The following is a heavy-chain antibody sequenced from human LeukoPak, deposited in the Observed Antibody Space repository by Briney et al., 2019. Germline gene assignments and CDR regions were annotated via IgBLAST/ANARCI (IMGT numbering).Heavy chain of an antibody. CDR3: ARVVHGIDWYFDL. Sequence: GRSLRLSCAASGFTFSSYAMHWVRQAPGKGLEWVAVISYDGSNKYYADSVKGRFTISRDNSKNTLYLQMNSLRAQDTAVCYCARVVHGIDWYFDLWARGPLVTVPS. V-gene: IGHV3-30*04. D-gene: IGHD1-1*01. J-gene: IGHJ2*01. CDR1: GFTFSSYA. CDR2: ISYDGSNK.